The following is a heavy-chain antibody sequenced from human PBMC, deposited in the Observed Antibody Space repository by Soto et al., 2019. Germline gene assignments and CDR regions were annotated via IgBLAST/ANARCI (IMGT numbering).Heavy chain of an antibody. CDR2: IYYSGTT. V-gene: IGHV4-30-2*01. Sequence: TLSLTCTVSNGSVSSGTYSWSWVRQPPGKGLEWIGYIYYSGTTYYTPPLKSRLTMSMDRANDHFSLNLTSVTAADTAVYFCARGHYYYGMDVWGQGITVTVSS. J-gene: IGHJ6*02. CDR1: NGSVSSGTYS. CDR3: ARGHYYYGMDV.